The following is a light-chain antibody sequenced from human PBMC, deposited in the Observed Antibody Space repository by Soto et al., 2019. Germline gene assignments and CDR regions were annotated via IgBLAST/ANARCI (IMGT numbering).Light chain of an antibody. CDR1: QTIIRY. J-gene: IGKJ3*01. CDR3: QQSYSTLFS. V-gene: IGKV1-39*01. Sequence: DIQMTQSPSSLSASVGDRVTITCRASQTIIRYLNWYQHKPGRASNLLIYAAYGLQSGVPSRFSGSGAGTEFTLTSSSLQPEDFATYYCQQSYSTLFSFRPGTKVEI. CDR2: AAY.